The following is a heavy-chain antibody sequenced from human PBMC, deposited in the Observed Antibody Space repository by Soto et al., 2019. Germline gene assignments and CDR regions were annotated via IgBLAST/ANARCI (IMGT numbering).Heavy chain of an antibody. J-gene: IGHJ4*02. V-gene: IGHV3-53*01. CDR3: TSSRGEYNWNSPPHY. D-gene: IGHD1-7*01. Sequence: EVQLVESGGGLIQPGGSLRLSCAASGFTVSSNYMSWVRQAPGKGLEWVSVIYSGGSTYYADSVKGRFTISRDNSKNTLFLQMNSLRTEDTAVYYWTSSRGEYNWNSPPHYWGQGTLVTVSS. CDR1: GFTVSSNY. CDR2: IYSGGST.